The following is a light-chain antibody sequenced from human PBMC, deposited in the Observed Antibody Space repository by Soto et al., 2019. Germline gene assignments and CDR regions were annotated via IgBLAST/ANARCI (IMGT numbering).Light chain of an antibody. Sequence: AIRMTQSPSSFSASTGDRVTITCRASQGISSYLAWYQQKPGKAPKLLIYAASTLQSGVPSRFSGSGSGTDFALTVSCLQAEDLVPYCCQQYYSYLRTFGQGTKVQIK. CDR2: AAS. V-gene: IGKV1-8*01. J-gene: IGKJ1*01. CDR1: QGISSY. CDR3: QQYYSYLRT.